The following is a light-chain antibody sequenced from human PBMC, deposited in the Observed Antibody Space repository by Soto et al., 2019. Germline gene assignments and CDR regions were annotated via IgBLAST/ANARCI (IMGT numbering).Light chain of an antibody. CDR1: SSNIGAGYD. CDR2: GNS. J-gene: IGLJ3*02. Sequence: QSALTQPPSVSGAPGQRVTISCTGSSSNIGAGYDVHWYQQLPGTAPKLLIYGNSNRPSGVPERFSGSKSGTSASLAITGLQAEDEADYYCQSYDSSLRGVFGGGTKLTVL. CDR3: QSYDSSLRGV. V-gene: IGLV1-40*01.